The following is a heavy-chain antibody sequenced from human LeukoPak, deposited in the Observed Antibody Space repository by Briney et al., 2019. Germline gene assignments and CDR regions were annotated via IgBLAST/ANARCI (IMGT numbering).Heavy chain of an antibody. CDR3: ARRLPESGDAFDI. CDR2: INGASGKT. V-gene: IGHV1-3*01. J-gene: IGHJ3*02. D-gene: IGHD2-21*01. CDR1: RHTFSTYA. Sequence: GASVKVSCKASRHTFSTYAIHWVRQAPGQGFEWMGWINGASGKTKYSQKFQDRVTITRDTSASTAYMELSSLTPEDTAMYYCARRLPESGDAFDIWGQGTMVTVSS.